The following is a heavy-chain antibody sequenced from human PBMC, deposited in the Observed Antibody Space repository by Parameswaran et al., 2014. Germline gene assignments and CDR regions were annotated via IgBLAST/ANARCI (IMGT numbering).Heavy chain of an antibody. CDR3: VGATIWFSGNY. Sequence: VRQAPGKGLEWMGSIYPRNFETRYSPSFQGQVTISADKSITTAYLQRGSLKASDTAMYYCVGATIWFSGNYWSQGTLVTVSS. V-gene: IGHV5-51*01. J-gene: IGHJ4*02. D-gene: IGHD3-10*01. CDR2: IYPRNFET.